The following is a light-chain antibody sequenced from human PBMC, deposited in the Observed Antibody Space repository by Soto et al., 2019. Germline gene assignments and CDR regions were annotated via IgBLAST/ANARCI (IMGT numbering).Light chain of an antibody. CDR2: AAS. CDR1: QGISRW. V-gene: IGKV1-12*01. Sequence: DIQLTQSPSSVSASVGDRVTITCRASQGISRWLAWYQQKPGKAPNLLISAASSLQSGVPSRFSGSGSGTDFTLTISGLQPEDFATYYCQQTSIFPLYTCGQGTKVQIK. CDR3: QQTSIFPLYT. J-gene: IGKJ2*01.